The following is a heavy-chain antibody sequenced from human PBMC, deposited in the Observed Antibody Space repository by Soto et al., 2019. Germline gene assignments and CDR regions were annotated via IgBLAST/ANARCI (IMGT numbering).Heavy chain of an antibody. V-gene: IGHV3-23*01. CDR3: ARDPIYASGSGDAFDI. CDR1: GFTFSSYA. J-gene: IGHJ3*02. Sequence: EVQLLESGGGLVQPGGSLRLSCAASGFTFSSYAMSWVRQAPGKGLEWVSALSGSGGNTYYADSVKGRFTISRDNSKNTLYRQLNSLSAEDTAVYYCARDPIYASGSGDAFDIWGPGTMVTVSS. CDR2: LSGSGGNT. D-gene: IGHD3-10*01.